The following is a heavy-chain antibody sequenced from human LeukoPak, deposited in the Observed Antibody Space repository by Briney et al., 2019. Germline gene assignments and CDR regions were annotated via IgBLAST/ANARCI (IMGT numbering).Heavy chain of an antibody. CDR3: ARGMYQADAFDI. CDR1: GFTFSSYS. CDR2: ISSSSYI. Sequence: GGSLRLSCAASGFTFSSYSMNWVRQAPGKGLEWVSSISSSSYIYYADSVKGRFTISRDNAKNSLYLQMNSLRAEDTAVYYCARGMYQADAFDIWGQGTMVTVSS. D-gene: IGHD2-2*01. V-gene: IGHV3-21*01. J-gene: IGHJ3*02.